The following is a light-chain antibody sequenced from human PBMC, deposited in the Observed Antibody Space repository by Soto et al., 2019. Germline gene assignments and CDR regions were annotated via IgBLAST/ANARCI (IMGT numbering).Light chain of an antibody. CDR2: DAS. J-gene: IGKJ1*01. CDR3: QQRSNWPWT. Sequence: EIVLTQSPATLSLSPGERATLSCRASQSVRSYLAWYQQKPGQAPRLLIYDASNRATGIPVRFSGSGSGTDYTLTITNLEPEDFAIYYCQQRSNWPWTFGQGTKVDIK. CDR1: QSVRSY. V-gene: IGKV3-11*01.